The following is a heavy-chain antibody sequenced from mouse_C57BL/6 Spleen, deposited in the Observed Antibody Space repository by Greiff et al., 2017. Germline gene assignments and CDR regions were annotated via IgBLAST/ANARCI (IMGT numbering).Heavy chain of an antibody. D-gene: IGHD1-1*01. CDR3: ASEVTTVVTTDCYIDV. CDR2: IYPGSGST. J-gene: IGHJ1*03. V-gene: IGHV1-55*01. CDR1: GYTFTSYW. Sequence: QVQLQQPGAELVKPGASVKMSCKASGYTFTSYWITWVKQRPGQGLEWIGDIYPGSGSTNYNEKFKSKATLTVDTSSSTAYMQLSSLTSEDSAVYYGASEVTTVVTTDCYIDVWGTGTTLTVSS.